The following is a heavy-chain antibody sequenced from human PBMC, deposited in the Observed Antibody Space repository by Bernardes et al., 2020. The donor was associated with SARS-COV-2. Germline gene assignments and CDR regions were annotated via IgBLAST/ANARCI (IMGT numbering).Heavy chain of an antibody. CDR1: GGFINSGTHY. D-gene: IGHD3-10*01. Sequence: SEPLSLTCTVSGGFINSGTHYWSWIRQHPGKGLEWIGYIYNSGSTYYNPSLESRLTITVDTSKNQFSLKLSSVTAADTAVYYCARDFGESYGSGSYYAYWFDPWGQGTLVTVSS. V-gene: IGHV4-31*03. CDR3: ARDFGESYGSGSYYAYWFDP. CDR2: IYNSGST. J-gene: IGHJ5*02.